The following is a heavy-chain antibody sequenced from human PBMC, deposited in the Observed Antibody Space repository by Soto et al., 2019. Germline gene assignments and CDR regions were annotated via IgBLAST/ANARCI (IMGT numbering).Heavy chain of an antibody. CDR2: IGRVITAM. CDR3: ARILFSRHGNAAFDV. D-gene: IGHD1-1*01. V-gene: IGHV3-21*02. CDR1: GFTFSTYG. Sequence: EVQLVESGGGLVKPGGSLRLSCAASGFTFSTYGMTWVRQAPGKGLEWVSSIGRVITAMFYSASVKGRFAVSRDNAKNSLFLQLNSLRVEDTAVYYCARILFSRHGNAAFDVWGQGTVVTVSS. J-gene: IGHJ3*01.